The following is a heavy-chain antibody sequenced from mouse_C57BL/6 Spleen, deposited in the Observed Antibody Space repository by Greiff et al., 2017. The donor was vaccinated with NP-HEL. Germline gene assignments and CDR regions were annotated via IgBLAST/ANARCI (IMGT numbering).Heavy chain of an antibody. V-gene: IGHV1-64*01. D-gene: IGHD2-5*01. J-gene: IGHJ4*01. CDR3: ARGESYSSYVGELMAMDY. CDR1: GYTFTSYW. CDR2: IHPNSGST. Sequence: VQLQQPGAELVKPGASVKLSCKASGYTFTSYWMHWVKQRPGQGLEWIGMIHPNSGSTNYNEKFKSKATLTVDKSSSTAYMQLSSLTSEDSAVYYCARGESYSSYVGELMAMDYWGQGTSVTVSS.